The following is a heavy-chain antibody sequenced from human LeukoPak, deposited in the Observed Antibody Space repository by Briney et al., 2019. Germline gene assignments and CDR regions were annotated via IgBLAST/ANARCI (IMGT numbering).Heavy chain of an antibody. V-gene: IGHV4-4*07. CDR3: ARERGVPAALGAYYFDY. J-gene: IGHJ4*02. D-gene: IGHD2-2*01. Sequence: SETLSLTCTVSGGSISSYYWSWIRQPAGKGLEWIGRIYTSGSTNYYPSLKSRVTMSVDTSKNQFSLKLSSVAAADTAVYYCARERGVPAALGAYYFDYWGQGTLVTVSS. CDR2: IYTSGST. CDR1: GGSISSYY.